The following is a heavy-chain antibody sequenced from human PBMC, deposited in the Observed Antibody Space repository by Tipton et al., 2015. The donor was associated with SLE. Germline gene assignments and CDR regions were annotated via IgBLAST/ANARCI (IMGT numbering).Heavy chain of an antibody. CDR2: INPNTGGT. CDR3: ASSRGITIYGMDV. Sequence: QSGPEVKKPGASVKVACKASGYTFTGYYIHWVRQAPGLGLEWMGWINPNTGGTNYAQNFQGRVTVTRDTSTTTAYMDLSSLRSDDTAVYYCASSRGITIYGMDVWGQGTTVTVSS. J-gene: IGHJ6*02. CDR1: GYTFTGYY. V-gene: IGHV1-2*02. D-gene: IGHD2-2*01.